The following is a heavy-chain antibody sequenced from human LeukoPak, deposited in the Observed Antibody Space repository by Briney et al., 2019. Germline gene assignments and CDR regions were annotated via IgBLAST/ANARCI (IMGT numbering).Heavy chain of an antibody. CDR2: ISYDGSNK. CDR1: GFTFSSYA. D-gene: IGHD3-10*01. J-gene: IGHJ4*02. V-gene: IGHV3-30-3*01. Sequence: GGSLRLSCAASGFTFSSYAMHGVRQSPGKGLEWVAVISYDGSNKYYADSVKARFTISRDNSKNTLYLQMNSLRAEDTAVYYCARDYYGSGSYDYWGQGTLVTVSS. CDR3: ARDYYGSGSYDY.